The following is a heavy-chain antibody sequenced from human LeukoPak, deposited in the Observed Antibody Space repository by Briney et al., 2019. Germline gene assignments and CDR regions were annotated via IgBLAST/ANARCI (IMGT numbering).Heavy chain of an antibody. CDR2: INAGNGNT. CDR1: GYTFTSYA. CDR3: ARVPGIAAAHDAFDI. V-gene: IGHV1-3*01. Sequence: ASVKVSCKASGYTFTSYAMHWVRQAPGQRLEWIGWINAGNGNTKYSQKFQGRVTITRDTSASTAYMELSSLRSEDTAVYYCARVPGIAAAHDAFDIWGQGTMVTVSS. J-gene: IGHJ3*02. D-gene: IGHD6-13*01.